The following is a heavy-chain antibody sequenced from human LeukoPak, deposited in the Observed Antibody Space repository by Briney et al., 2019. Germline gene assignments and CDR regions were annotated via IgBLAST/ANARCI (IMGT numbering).Heavy chain of an antibody. Sequence: SQTLSLTCTVSGGSISSGGYYWSWIRQHPGKGLEWIGYIYYSGSTYYNPSLKSRVTMSVDTSKNQFSLKLSSVTAADTAVYYCARDRDSYGPLDYWGQGALVTVSS. CDR3: ARDRDSYGPLDY. D-gene: IGHD5-18*01. CDR2: IYYSGST. V-gene: IGHV4-31*03. J-gene: IGHJ4*02. CDR1: GGSISSGGYY.